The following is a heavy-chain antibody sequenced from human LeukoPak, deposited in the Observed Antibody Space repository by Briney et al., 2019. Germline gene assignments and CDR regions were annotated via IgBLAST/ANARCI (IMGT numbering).Heavy chain of an antibody. J-gene: IGHJ6*03. D-gene: IGHD6-19*01. Sequence: PGGSMRLSCAASGFTFSSYWMHWVRQAPGKRLVWVSRITSDGSSTSYADSVKGRFTISRDNAKNTLYLQMNSLRAEDTAVYYCARAGIAVAGFKDYYYYMDVWGKGTTVTVSS. V-gene: IGHV3-74*01. CDR2: ITSDGSST. CDR3: ARAGIAVAGFKDYYYYMDV. CDR1: GFTFSSYW.